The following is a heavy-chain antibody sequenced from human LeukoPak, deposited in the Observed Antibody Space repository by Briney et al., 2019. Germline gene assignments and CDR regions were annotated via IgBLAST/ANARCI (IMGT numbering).Heavy chain of an antibody. V-gene: IGHV5-51*01. CDR3: ARYTTVVTPTGYYNYGMDV. J-gene: IGHJ6*02. CDR2: IYPGDSDT. D-gene: IGHD4-23*01. Sequence: GESLKISCKGSGHSFTSYWIAWVRQMSGKGLEWMGIIYPGDSDTRYSPSFQGQVTISADKSITTAYLQWSSLKASDTAMYYCARYTTVVTPTGYYNYGMDVWGQGTTVTVSS. CDR1: GHSFTSYW.